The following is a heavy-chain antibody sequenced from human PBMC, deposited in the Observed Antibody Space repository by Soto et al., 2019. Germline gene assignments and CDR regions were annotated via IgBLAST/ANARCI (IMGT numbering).Heavy chain of an antibody. CDR3: ARIRVGYSSSSRAFYYGMDV. V-gene: IGHV1-3*01. J-gene: IGHJ6*02. CDR1: GYTFTSYA. D-gene: IGHD6-6*01. Sequence: ASVKVSCKASGYTFTSYAMHWVRQAPGQRLEWMGWINAGNGNTKYSQKFQGRVTITRDTSASTAYMELSSLRSEDTAVYYCARIRVGYSSSSRAFYYGMDVWGQGTKVTVSS. CDR2: INAGNGNT.